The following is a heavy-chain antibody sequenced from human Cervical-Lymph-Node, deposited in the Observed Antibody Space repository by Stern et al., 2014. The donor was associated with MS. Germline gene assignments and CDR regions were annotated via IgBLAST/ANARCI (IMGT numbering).Heavy chain of an antibody. V-gene: IGHV1-46*01. D-gene: IGHD2/OR15-2a*01. CDR3: AGMRRNQNWSDT. J-gene: IGHJ5*02. CDR2: INPGGST. CDR1: GYMSTTYY. Sequence: QVQLVQSGAEVKKPGASMKISCKASGYMSTTYYMHWVRQAPGQGLEWMGVINPGGSTTYAQKAQVRVSLTSDTSTNTFYMELSSRTFEDTAVYYCAGMRRNQNWSDTWGQGTLVAVSS.